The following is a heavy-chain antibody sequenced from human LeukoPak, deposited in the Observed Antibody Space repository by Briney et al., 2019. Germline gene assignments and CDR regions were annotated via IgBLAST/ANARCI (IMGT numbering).Heavy chain of an antibody. CDR3: ARDRMGAIMYFAV. CDR1: GFTFSTYG. Sequence: GGSLRLSCEVSGFTFSTYGMSWVRQAPGKGLEWVSAITGSGGRAYYADSVKGRFTISRDNSRDRLYLETNSLRAEDTAVYYCARDRMGAIMYFAVWGRGTLVTVSS. CDR2: ITGSGGRA. J-gene: IGHJ2*01. D-gene: IGHD3-10*01. V-gene: IGHV3-23*01.